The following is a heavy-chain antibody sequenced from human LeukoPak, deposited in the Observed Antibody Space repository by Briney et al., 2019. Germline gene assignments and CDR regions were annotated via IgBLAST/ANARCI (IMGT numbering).Heavy chain of an antibody. V-gene: IGHV5-51*01. D-gene: IGHD2-15*01. J-gene: IGHJ4*02. Sequence: GESLKISCRGSGYSFTSYWIGWVRQMSGKGLEWMEIIYPGDSDTRYSPSFQGQVTISADKSISTAYLQWSSLKASDTAMYYCARLTKYCSGATCYQKYYFDYWGQGTLVTVSS. CDR2: IYPGDSDT. CDR3: ARLTKYCSGATCYQKYYFDY. CDR1: GYSFTSYW.